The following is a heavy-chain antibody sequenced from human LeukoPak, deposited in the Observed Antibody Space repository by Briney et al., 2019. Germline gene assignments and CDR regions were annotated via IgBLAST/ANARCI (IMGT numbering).Heavy chain of an antibody. CDR2: ISSSSSTI. J-gene: IGHJ6*02. CDR3: ARCGGFGELLPLDYYYYGMDV. V-gene: IGHV3-48*04. CDR1: GFTFSSHS. D-gene: IGHD3-10*01. Sequence: GGSLRLSCAASGFTFSSHSMNWVRQAPGKGLEWVSYISSSSSTIYYADSVKGRFTISRDNAKNSLYLQMNSLRAEDTAVYYYARCGGFGELLPLDYYYYGMDVWGQGTTVTVSS.